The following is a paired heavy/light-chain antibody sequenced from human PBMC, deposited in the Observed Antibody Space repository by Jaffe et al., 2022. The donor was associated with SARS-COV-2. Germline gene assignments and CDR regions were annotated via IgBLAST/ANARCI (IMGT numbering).Heavy chain of an antibody. D-gene: IGHD3-22*01. V-gene: IGHV2-5*02. CDR1: GFSLSTSGVG. CDR2: IYWDDDK. J-gene: IGHJ4*02. Sequence: QITLKESGPTLVKPTQTLTLTCTFSGFSLSTSGVGVGWIRQPPGKALEWLALIYWDDDKRYSPSLKSRLTITKDTSKNQVVLTMTNMDPVDTATYYCAREWYDSSGYFPVDYWGQGTLVTVSS. CDR3: AREWYDSSGYFPVDY.
Light chain of an antibody. J-gene: IGKJ3*01. V-gene: IGKV1-5*03. Sequence: DIQMTQSPSTLSASVGDRVTITCRASQSISSWLAWYQQKPGKAPKLLIYKASSLESGVPSRFSGSGSGTEFTLTISSLQPDDFATYYCQQYNSYWFTFGPGTKVDIK. CDR1: QSISSW. CDR3: QQYNSYWFT. CDR2: KAS.